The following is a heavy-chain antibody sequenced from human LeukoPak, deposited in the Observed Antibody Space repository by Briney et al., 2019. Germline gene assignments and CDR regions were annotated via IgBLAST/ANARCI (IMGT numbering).Heavy chain of an antibody. V-gene: IGHV1-18*01. CDR2: ISAYNGNT. Sequence: ASVKVSCKASGYTFTSYGISWVRQAPGQGLEWMGWISAYNGNTNYAQKFQGRVTMTRNTSISTAYMELSSLRSEDTAVYYCARGYGMDVWGQGTTVTVSS. CDR1: GYTFTSYG. J-gene: IGHJ6*02. CDR3: ARGYGMDV.